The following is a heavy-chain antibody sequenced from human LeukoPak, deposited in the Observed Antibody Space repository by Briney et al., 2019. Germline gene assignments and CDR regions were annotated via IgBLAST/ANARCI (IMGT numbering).Heavy chain of an antibody. CDR3: AKAPPSSYYYYYGMDV. J-gene: IGHJ6*02. CDR1: GFTFSSYA. CDR2: ISGSGGST. V-gene: IGHV3-23*01. D-gene: IGHD6-13*01. Sequence: GGSLRLPCAASGFTFSSYAMSWVRQAPGKGLEWVSAISGSGGSTYYADSVKGRFTISRDISKNTLYLQMNSLRAEDTAVYYCAKAPPSSYYYYYGMDVWGQGTTVTVSS.